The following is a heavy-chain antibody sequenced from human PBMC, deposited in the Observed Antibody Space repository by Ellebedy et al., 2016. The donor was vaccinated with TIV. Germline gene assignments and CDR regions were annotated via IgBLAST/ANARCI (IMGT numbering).Heavy chain of an antibody. CDR1: GFTFDDYA. D-gene: IGHD2-21*02. CDR2: ISSSSSYI. J-gene: IGHJ4*02. V-gene: IGHV3-21*01. Sequence: GGSLRLSCAASGFTFDDYAMNWVRQAPGKGLEWVSSISSSSSYIYYADSVKGRFTISRDNAKNSLYLQMNSLRAEDTAVYYCARDSGGYCGGDCYSDYWGQGTLVTVSS. CDR3: ARDSGGYCGGDCYSDY.